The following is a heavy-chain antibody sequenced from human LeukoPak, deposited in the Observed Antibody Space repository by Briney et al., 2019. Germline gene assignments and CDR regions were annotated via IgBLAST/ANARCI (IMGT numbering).Heavy chain of an antibody. CDR1: GDSISSYY. V-gene: IGHV4-59*01. CDR2: IYYSGST. J-gene: IGHJ3*02. D-gene: IGHD3-22*01. CDR3: ATPYSSGDGAFDI. Sequence: SETLSLTCTVSGDSISSYYWSWVRQPPGKGLEWIGDIYYSGSTNYNPSLKSRVAISVDTSKNHFSLKLSSVTAADTAVYYCATPYSSGDGAFDIWGQGTMVTVSS.